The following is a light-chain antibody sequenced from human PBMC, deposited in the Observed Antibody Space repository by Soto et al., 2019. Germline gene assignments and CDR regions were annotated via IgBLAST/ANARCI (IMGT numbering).Light chain of an antibody. CDR1: ESVSRY. CDR2: DAS. V-gene: IGKV3-11*01. CDR3: QQRSTWPST. J-gene: IGKJ4*01. Sequence: EIVLTQSPATLSLSPGNRATLSCRASESVSRYLAWYQQNPGQAPRLLIYDASNRATGIPARFSGSGSGTDFTLTITSLEPEDFAVYYCQQRSTWPSTFGGGTKVEIK.